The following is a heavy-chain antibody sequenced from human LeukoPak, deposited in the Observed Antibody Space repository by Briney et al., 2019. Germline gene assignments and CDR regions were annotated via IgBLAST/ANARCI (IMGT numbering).Heavy chain of an antibody. CDR3: ARSRYYYGSGSYFGDFDY. CDR2: INHSGST. CDR1: GGSFSGYY. D-gene: IGHD3-10*01. V-gene: IGHV4-34*01. Sequence: SETLSLTCAVYGGSFSGYYWSWIRQPPGKGLEWIGEINHSGSTNHNPSLKSRVTISVDTSKNQFSLKLSSVTAADTAVYYCARSRYYYGSGSYFGDFDYWGQGTLVTVSS. J-gene: IGHJ4*02.